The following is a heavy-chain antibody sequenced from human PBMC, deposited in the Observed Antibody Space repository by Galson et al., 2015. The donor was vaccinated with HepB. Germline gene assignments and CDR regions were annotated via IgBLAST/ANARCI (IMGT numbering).Heavy chain of an antibody. D-gene: IGHD6-13*01. CDR3: SKSKGSSSWYRLVDY. Sequence: SLRLSCAASGFTFSSYGMHWVRQAPGKGLEWVAVISYDGSNKYYADSVKGRFTISRDNSKNTLYLQMNSLRAEDTAVYYCSKSKGSSSWYRLVDYWGQGTLVTVSS. J-gene: IGHJ4*02. CDR2: ISYDGSNK. V-gene: IGHV3-30*18. CDR1: GFTFSSYG.